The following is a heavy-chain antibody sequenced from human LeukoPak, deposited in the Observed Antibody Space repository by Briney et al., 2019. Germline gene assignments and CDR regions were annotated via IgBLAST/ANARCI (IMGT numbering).Heavy chain of an antibody. D-gene: IGHD3-3*01. CDR2: IKYDGSAT. CDR1: GFTFSNYW. V-gene: IGHV3-74*01. Sequence: PGGSLRLSCAASGFTFSNYWMHWIRQVPGKGLVWVSHIKYDGSATNYADSVKGRFTNSRDNAKNTLYLQMNSLRAEDTAVYYCVSGSLQSGYNFDYWGQGALVTVSS. CDR3: VSGSLQSGYNFDY. J-gene: IGHJ4*02.